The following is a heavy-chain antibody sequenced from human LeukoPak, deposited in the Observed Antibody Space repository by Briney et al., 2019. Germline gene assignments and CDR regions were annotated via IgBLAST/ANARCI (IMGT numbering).Heavy chain of an antibody. Sequence: SVKVSCKASGGTFSSYAISWVRQAPGQGLEWMGRIIPILGIANYAQKFQGRVTITADKSTSTAYMELSSLRSEDTAVYYCAKGYSYGPTVFDYWGQGTLVTVSS. J-gene: IGHJ4*02. CDR3: AKGYSYGPTVFDY. V-gene: IGHV1-69*04. CDR1: GGTFSSYA. D-gene: IGHD5-18*01. CDR2: IIPILGIA.